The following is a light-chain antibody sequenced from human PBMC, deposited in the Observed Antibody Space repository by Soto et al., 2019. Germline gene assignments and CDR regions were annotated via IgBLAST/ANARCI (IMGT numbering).Light chain of an antibody. CDR2: EVT. Sequence: QSVLTQPASVSGSPGQSITISCTGTSSDVGGYNYVSWYQQRPGKAPKFMIYEVTNRPSGVSNRFSGSKSGNTASLTISGLQAEDEADYYCASYTSRGTRVFGTGTK. CDR3: ASYTSRGTRV. V-gene: IGLV2-14*01. J-gene: IGLJ1*01. CDR1: SSDVGGYNY.